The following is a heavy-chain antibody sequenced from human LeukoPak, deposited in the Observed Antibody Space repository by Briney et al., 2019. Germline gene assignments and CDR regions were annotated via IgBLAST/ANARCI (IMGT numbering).Heavy chain of an antibody. CDR2: INHSGST. CDR3: ARGENQDTYYYDSSGYAFDI. J-gene: IGHJ3*02. Sequence: SETPSLTCAVYGGSFSGYYWSWIRQPPGKGLEWIGEINHSGSTNYNPSLKSRVTIPVDTSKNQFSLKLSSVTAADTAVYYCARGENQDTYYYDSSGYAFDIWGQGTMVTVSS. CDR1: GGSFSGYY. D-gene: IGHD3-22*01. V-gene: IGHV4-34*01.